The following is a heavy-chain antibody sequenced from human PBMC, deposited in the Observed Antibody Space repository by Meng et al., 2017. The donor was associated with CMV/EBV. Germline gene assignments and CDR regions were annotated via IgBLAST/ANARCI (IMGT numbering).Heavy chain of an antibody. D-gene: IGHD5-12*01. CDR1: GFIFSNYW. J-gene: IGHJ4*02. V-gene: IGHV3-7*01. CDR2: IKQDGTER. CDR3: ARDVGGRGYSAD. Sequence: GESLKISCAASGFIFSNYWMSWVCQAPGKGLEWVANIKQDGTERYYVDSVKGRFTISRDNAKNSLFLHMNSLTAEDTAVYYCARDVGGRGYSADWGQGTLVTVSS.